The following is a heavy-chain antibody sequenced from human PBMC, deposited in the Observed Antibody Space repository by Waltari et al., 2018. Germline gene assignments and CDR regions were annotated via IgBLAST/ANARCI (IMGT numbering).Heavy chain of an antibody. V-gene: IGHV4-59*01. CDR3: ARGSEQQLVRGHYYGMDV. J-gene: IGHJ6*02. D-gene: IGHD6-13*01. CDR2: IYYSGST. CDR1: GGSIRSYY. Sequence: QVQLQESGPGLVKPSETLSLTCTVSGGSIRSYYWSWIRQPPGKGLEWIGYIYYSGSTNYNPSLKSRVTISVDTSKNQFSLKLSSVTAADTAVYYCARGSEQQLVRGHYYGMDVWGQGTTVTVSS.